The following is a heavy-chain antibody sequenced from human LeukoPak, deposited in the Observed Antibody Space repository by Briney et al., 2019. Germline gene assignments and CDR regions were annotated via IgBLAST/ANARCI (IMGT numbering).Heavy chain of an antibody. J-gene: IGHJ4*02. D-gene: IGHD5-12*01. Sequence: ASVKVSCKASGDTFTSYNINWVRQAPGQGLEWMGWINPNSGGTNYAQKFQGRVTMTRDTSISTAYMELSRLRSDDTAVYYCARDTTRGLRVTFDYWGQGTLVTVSS. CDR1: GDTFTSYN. CDR2: INPNSGGT. V-gene: IGHV1-2*02. CDR3: ARDTTRGLRVTFDY.